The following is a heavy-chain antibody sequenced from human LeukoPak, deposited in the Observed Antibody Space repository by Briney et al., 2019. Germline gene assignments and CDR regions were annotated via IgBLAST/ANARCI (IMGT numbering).Heavy chain of an antibody. Sequence: SETLSLTCTVSGGSISSYYWSWIRQPAGKGLEWIGRIYTSVSTNYNPSLKSRVTMSVDTSKNQFSLKLSSVTAADTAVYYCARHSASMADVDYWGQGTLVTVSS. J-gene: IGHJ4*02. CDR2: IYTSVST. V-gene: IGHV4-4*07. D-gene: IGHD6-6*01. CDR3: ARHSASMADVDY. CDR1: GGSISSYY.